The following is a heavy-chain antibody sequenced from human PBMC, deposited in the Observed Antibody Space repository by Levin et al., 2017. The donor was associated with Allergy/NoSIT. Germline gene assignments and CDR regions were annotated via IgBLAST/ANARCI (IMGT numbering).Heavy chain of an antibody. V-gene: IGHV4-59*01. D-gene: IGHD3-3*01. Sequence: SETLSLTCTVSGGPISSYYWSWIRQPPGKGLEWIGYIYYSGSTNYNPSLKSRVTISVDTSKNQFSLKLSSVTAADTAVYYCARDVSRYDFWSGYYGPATYYYYGMDVWGQGTTVTVSS. J-gene: IGHJ6*02. CDR2: IYYSGST. CDR1: GGPISSYY. CDR3: ARDVSRYDFWSGYYGPATYYYYGMDV.